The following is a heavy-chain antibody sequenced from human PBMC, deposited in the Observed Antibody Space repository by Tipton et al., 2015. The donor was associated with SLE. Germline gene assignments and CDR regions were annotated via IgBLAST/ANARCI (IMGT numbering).Heavy chain of an antibody. V-gene: IGHV4-59*01. J-gene: IGHJ3*02. D-gene: IGHD3-10*01. CDR2: IYYSGST. CDR1: GGSISSYY. CDR3: ARSERYYYGSGHFDVFDI. Sequence: TLSLTCTVSGGSISSYYWSWIRQPPGKGLEWIGYIYYSGSTNYNPSLKSRVTISVDTSKNQFSLKLSSVTAADTAVYYCARSERYYYGSGHFDVFDIWGQGTMVTVSS.